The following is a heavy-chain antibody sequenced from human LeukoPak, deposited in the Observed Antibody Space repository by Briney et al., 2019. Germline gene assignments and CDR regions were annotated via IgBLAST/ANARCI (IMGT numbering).Heavy chain of an antibody. CDR2: IMPDGSDR. CDR1: GLTFNRYW. Sequence: QAGGSLRLSCAASGLTFNRYWMTWVRQAPGKGLEWVANIMPDGSDRYYADSVKGRFTVSRDNAEKSLHLQMNSLGVEDTAVYYCASRYCTSDSCLLRSYHCMDAWGKGTTVTVSS. V-gene: IGHV3-7*01. CDR3: ASRYCTSDSCLLRSYHCMDA. D-gene: IGHD2-2*01. J-gene: IGHJ6*03.